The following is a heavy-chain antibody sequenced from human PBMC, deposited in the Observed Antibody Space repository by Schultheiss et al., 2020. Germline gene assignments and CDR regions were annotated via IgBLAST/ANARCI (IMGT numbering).Heavy chain of an antibody. V-gene: IGHV3-33*06. CDR3: AKDDNGGALPG. D-gene: IGHD3-16*01. J-gene: IGHJ4*02. CDR2: IWYDGSNK. CDR1: GFTFSSYG. Sequence: GGSLRLSCAASGFTFSSYGMHWVRQAPGKGLEWVAVIWYDGSNKYYADSVKGRFTISRDNSKNTLYLQMNSLRAEDTAVYYCAKDDNGGALPGWGQGTLVTVSS.